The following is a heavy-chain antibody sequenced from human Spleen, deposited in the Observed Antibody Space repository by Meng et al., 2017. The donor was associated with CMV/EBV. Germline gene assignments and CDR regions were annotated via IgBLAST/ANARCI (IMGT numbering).Heavy chain of an antibody. CDR2: IRSKGVGGTI. V-gene: IGHV3-15*01. D-gene: IGHD1-26*01. J-gene: IGHJ4*02. CDR1: GFTFSGSA. Sequence: GGSLRLSCAASGFTFSGSAMHWVRQASGKGLEWVGRIRSKGVGGTIDYAAPVEGRFTISRDDSKNTLYLQMNSLKTEDTAVYYCTKGGPLGSYFDYWGQGALVTVSS. CDR3: TKGGPLGSYFDY.